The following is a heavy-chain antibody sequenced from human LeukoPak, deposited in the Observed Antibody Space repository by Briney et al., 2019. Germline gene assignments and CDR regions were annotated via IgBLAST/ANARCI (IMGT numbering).Heavy chain of an antibody. J-gene: IGHJ3*02. CDR2: IYYSGST. V-gene: IGHV4-59*01. D-gene: IGHD3-22*01. CDR1: GGSISSYY. CDR3: ARSWVTMIEGAFDI. Sequence: SETLSLTCTVSGGSISSYYWSWIRQPPGKGLEWIGYIYYSGSTNYNPSLKSRVIISVDTSKNQFSLKLSSVTAADTAVYYCARSWVTMIEGAFDIWGQGTMVTVSS.